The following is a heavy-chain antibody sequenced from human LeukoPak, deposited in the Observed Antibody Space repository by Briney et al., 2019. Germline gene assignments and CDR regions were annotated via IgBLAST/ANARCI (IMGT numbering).Heavy chain of an antibody. CDR2: ISGSGGST. V-gene: IGHV3-23*01. J-gene: IGHJ4*02. CDR1: GFTFSTYA. CDR3: ARVIRAAAGKGYFDH. D-gene: IGHD6-13*01. Sequence: GGSLRLSCAASGFTFSTYAMSWVRQAPGRGLERVSTISGSGGSTYHADSVKGRFTISRDRSKNTIYLQMNSLRGEDTAIYYCARVIRAAAGKGYFDHWGQGTLVSVSS.